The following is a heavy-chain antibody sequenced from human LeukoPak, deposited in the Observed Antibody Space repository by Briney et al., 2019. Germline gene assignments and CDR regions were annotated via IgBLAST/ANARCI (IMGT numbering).Heavy chain of an antibody. CDR2: TSGSDGST. D-gene: IGHD5-12*01. J-gene: IGHJ4*02. V-gene: IGHV3-23*01. CDR1: GFTFSNYA. CDR3: AKDGAWLRFDD. Sequence: PGGSLRLSCAASGFTFSNYAMSWVRQAPGKGLEWVSATSGSDGSTNYADSVKGRFTISRDDSKNTLYLQMKNLRAEDTAVYYCAKDGAWLRFDDWGQGILVTVAS.